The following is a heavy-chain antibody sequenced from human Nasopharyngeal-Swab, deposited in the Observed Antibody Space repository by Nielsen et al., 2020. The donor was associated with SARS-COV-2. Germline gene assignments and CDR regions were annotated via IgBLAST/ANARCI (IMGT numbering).Heavy chain of an antibody. CDR3: AKETDSSFDY. Sequence: GGSLSLSWAASGFTFSSYGMHWVRQAQGKGLEWVAVISYDGSNKYYADSVKGRFTISRDNSKNTLYLQMNSLRAEDTAVYYCAKETDSSFDYWGQGTLVTVSS. J-gene: IGHJ4*02. CDR1: GFTFSSYG. V-gene: IGHV3-30*18. D-gene: IGHD3-22*01. CDR2: ISYDGSNK.